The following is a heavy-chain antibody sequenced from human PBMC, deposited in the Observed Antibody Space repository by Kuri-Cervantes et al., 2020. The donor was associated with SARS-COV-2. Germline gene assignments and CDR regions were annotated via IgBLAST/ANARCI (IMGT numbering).Heavy chain of an antibody. CDR3: ARDAFDI. CDR2: IYTSGST. J-gene: IGHJ3*02. CDR1: GGSISSGSYY. Sequence: SETLSLTCTVSGGSISSGSYYWSWIRQPAGKGLEWIGYIYTSGSTNYNPSLKSRVTISVDTSKNQFSLKLSSVTAADTAVYYCARDAFDIWGQGTMVTVSS. V-gene: IGHV4-61*09.